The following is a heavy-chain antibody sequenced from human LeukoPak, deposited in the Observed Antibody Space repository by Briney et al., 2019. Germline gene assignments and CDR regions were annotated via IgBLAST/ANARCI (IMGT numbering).Heavy chain of an antibody. CDR1: AGFINSSNW. CDR2: IFHTGDA. V-gene: IGHV4-4*02. Sequence: SGTLSLTCAVSAGFINSSNWWSWVRQPPGKGLEWIGEIFHTGDANYNPSLKSRVTMSVDKSKNQFSLRLSSVTAADTAMYYCARQPHFYGVTSSFDYWGQGTLVTVSS. J-gene: IGHJ4*02. D-gene: IGHD2-21*02. CDR3: ARQPHFYGVTSSFDY.